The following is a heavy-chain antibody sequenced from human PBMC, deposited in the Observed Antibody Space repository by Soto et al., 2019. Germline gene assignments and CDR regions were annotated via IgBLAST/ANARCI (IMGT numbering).Heavy chain of an antibody. CDR3: ARHKADSSGWIRSRKSNWFDP. CDR2: IYYSGST. Sequence: QLQLQESGPGLVKPSETLSLTCTVSGGSISSSSYYWGWIRQPPGKGLEWIGSIYYSGSTYYNPSLKSRVTISIDTSKNQFSLKLSSVTAADTAVYYCARHKADSSGWIRSRKSNWFDPWGQGTLVTVSS. CDR1: GGSISSSSYY. V-gene: IGHV4-39*01. D-gene: IGHD6-19*01. J-gene: IGHJ5*02.